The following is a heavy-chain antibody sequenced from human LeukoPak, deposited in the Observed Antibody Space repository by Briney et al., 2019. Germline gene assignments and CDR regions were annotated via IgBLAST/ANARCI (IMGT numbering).Heavy chain of an antibody. CDR2: IYYSGST. Sequence: SETLSLTCTVSGGSISSSSYYWGWIRQPPGNGLEWIGSIYYSGSTYYNPSLKSRVTISVDTSKNQFSLKLSSVTAADTAVYYCAVVVIDYFDYWGQGTLVSVSS. J-gene: IGHJ4*02. CDR1: GGSISSSSYY. V-gene: IGHV4-39*01. D-gene: IGHD3-22*01. CDR3: AVVVIDYFDY.